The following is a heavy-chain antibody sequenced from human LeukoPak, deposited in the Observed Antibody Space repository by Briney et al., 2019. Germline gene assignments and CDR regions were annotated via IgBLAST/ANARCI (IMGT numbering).Heavy chain of an antibody. Sequence: GGSLRLSCAASGFTFSSYSIHWVRQAPGKGLEWVSYISTSGTTISYADSVKGRFTMSRDNAKNSLFLQMNSLRDDDTAVYFCAGANRKYYFDYWGQGTLVTVSS. CDR3: AGANRKYYFDY. CDR2: ISTSGTTI. CDR1: GFTFSSYS. D-gene: IGHD1-14*01. V-gene: IGHV3-48*02. J-gene: IGHJ4*02.